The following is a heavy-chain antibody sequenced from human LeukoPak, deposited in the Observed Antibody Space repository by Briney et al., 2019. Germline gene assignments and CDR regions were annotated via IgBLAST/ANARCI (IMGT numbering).Heavy chain of an antibody. J-gene: IGHJ3*02. D-gene: IGHD2-2*03. Sequence: GRSLRLSCAASGFTFSSYSMNWVRQAPGKGLEWVSSISSSSSYICYADSVKGRFTISRDNAKNSLYLQMNSLRAEDTAVYYCASGMDIVVVPAAPAAFDIWGQGTMVTVSS. CDR2: ISSSSSYI. CDR1: GFTFSSYS. V-gene: IGHV3-21*01. CDR3: ASGMDIVVVPAAPAAFDI.